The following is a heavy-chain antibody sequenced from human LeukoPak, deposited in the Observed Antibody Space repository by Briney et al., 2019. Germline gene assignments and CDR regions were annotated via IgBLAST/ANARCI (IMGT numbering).Heavy chain of an antibody. CDR1: GFTVSSNY. J-gene: IGHJ4*02. CDR2: IYSGSST. V-gene: IGHV3-53*01. D-gene: IGHD6-19*01. Sequence: GGSLRLSCAASGFTVSSNYMSWVRQAPGKGLEWVSVIYSGSSTYYADSVKGRFTISRDYSKNTLYLQMNSLRAEDTAVYYCARAGQWLGQYYFDYWGQGTLVTVSS. CDR3: ARAGQWLGQYYFDY.